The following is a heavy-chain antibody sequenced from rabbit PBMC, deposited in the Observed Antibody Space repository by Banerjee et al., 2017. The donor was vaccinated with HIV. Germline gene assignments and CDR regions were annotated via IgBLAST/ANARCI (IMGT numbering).Heavy chain of an antibody. CDR1: GFSLSGSYD. J-gene: IGHJ4*01. CDR2: IYTGSSGST. V-gene: IGHV1S45*01. D-gene: IGHD1-1*01. CDR3: ARETYVSSSGWYYGYHFGL. Sequence: QEQLEESGGDLVKPEGSLTLTCKASGFSLSGSYDMCWVRQAPGKGLEWIGCIYTGSSGSTYYATWAKGRFTISKTSSTTVTLQMTSLTAADTATYFCARETYVSSSGWYYGYHFGLWGQGTLVTVS.